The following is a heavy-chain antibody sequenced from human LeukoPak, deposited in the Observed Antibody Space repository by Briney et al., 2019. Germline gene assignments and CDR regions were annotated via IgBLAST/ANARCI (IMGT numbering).Heavy chain of an antibody. J-gene: IGHJ4*02. D-gene: IGHD3-10*01. CDR1: GFTFSSYW. CDR3: ARGSYYYGSGSYLPVDY. CDR2: IKQDGSEE. V-gene: IGHV3-7*01. Sequence: GGSLRLSCAASGFTFSSYWMSWVRQAPGKGLEWVANIKQDGSEEYYVDSVKGRFTISRDNAKNSLYLQMNSLRAEDTAVYYCARGSYYYGSGSYLPVDYWGQGTLVTVSS.